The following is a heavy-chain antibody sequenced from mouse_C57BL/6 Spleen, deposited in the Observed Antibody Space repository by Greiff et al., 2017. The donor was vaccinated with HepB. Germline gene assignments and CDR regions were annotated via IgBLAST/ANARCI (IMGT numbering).Heavy chain of an antibody. J-gene: IGHJ3*01. Sequence: QVQLKQSGTVLARPGASVKMSCKTSGYTFTSYWMHWVKQRPGQGLEWIGYINPSSGYTKYNQKFKDKATLTADKSSSTAYMQLSSLTYEDSAVYYCARNGYDAWFAYWGQGTLVTVSA. D-gene: IGHD2-2*01. CDR3: ARNGYDAWFAY. CDR1: GYTFTSYW. CDR2: INPSSGYT. V-gene: IGHV1-7*01.